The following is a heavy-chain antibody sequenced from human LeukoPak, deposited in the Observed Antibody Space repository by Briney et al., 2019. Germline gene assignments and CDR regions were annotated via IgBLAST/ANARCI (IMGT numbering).Heavy chain of an antibody. J-gene: IGHJ4*02. D-gene: IGHD5-18*01. CDR1: GGSISSGDYY. CDR2: IYYSGST. CDR3: ARVIDTAMDY. V-gene: IGHV4-30-4*02. Sequence: RSETLSLTCTVSGGSISSGDYYWSWIRQPPGKGLEWIGYIYYSGSTNYNPSLKSRVTISVDTSKNQFSLKLSSVTAADTAVYYCARVIDTAMDYWGQGTLVTVSS.